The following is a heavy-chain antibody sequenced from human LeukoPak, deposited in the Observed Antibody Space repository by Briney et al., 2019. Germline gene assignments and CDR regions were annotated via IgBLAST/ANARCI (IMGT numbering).Heavy chain of an antibody. Sequence: PGGSLRLSCAASGFTFSSYGMHWVRQAPGKGLEWVAVIWYDGSNKYYADSVKGRFTISRDNSKNTLYLQMNSLRAEDTAVYYCARERVVYYYGMDVWGQGTTVTVSS. D-gene: IGHD3-22*01. CDR1: GFTFSSYG. J-gene: IGHJ6*02. CDR2: IWYDGSNK. V-gene: IGHV3-33*01. CDR3: ARERVVYYYGMDV.